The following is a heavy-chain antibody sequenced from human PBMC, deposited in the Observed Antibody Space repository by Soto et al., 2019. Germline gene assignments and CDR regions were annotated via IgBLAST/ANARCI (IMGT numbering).Heavy chain of an antibody. CDR2: INHSGST. J-gene: IGHJ4*02. CDR3: ARGGGLRSPEYSGYGIDY. Sequence: QVQLQQWGAGLLKPSETLSLTCAVYGGSFSGYYWSWIRQPPGKGLEWIGEINHSGSTNYNPSLKSRVTISVDTSKNQFSLKLRSVTAADTAVYYCARGGGLRSPEYSGYGIDYWGQGTLVTVS. V-gene: IGHV4-34*01. D-gene: IGHD5-12*01. CDR1: GGSFSGYY.